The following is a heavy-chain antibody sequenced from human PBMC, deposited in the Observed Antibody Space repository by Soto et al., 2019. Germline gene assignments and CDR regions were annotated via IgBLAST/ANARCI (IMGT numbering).Heavy chain of an antibody. CDR3: ARGHPLIYSYGYNGPQEFDY. V-gene: IGHV1-69*01. CDR1: GGTFSSYA. J-gene: IGHJ4*02. Sequence: QVQLVQSGAEVKKPGSSVKVSCKASGGTFSSYAISWVRQAPGQGLEWMGGIIPIFGTANYAQKFQGRVTITADESTSTAYMELSSLRSEDTAVYYCARGHPLIYSYGYNGPQEFDYWGQGTLVTVSS. CDR2: IIPIFGTA. D-gene: IGHD5-18*01.